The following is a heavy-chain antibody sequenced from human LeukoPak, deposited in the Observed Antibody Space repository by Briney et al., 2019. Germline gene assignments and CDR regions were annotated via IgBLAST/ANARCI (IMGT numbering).Heavy chain of an antibody. D-gene: IGHD2-8*01. Sequence: SETLSLTCTVSGYSISSSSYYWGWIRQPPGKGLEWIGSIYYSGSTYYNPSLKSRVTISVDTSKNQFSLKLSSVIAADTAVYYCARLHSYDYYYYYMDVWGKGTTVTVSS. V-gene: IGHV4-39*01. J-gene: IGHJ6*03. CDR3: ARLHSYDYYYYYMDV. CDR2: IYYSGST. CDR1: GYSISSSSYY.